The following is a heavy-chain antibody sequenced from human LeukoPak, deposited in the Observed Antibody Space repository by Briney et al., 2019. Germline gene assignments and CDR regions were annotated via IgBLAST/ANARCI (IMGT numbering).Heavy chain of an antibody. CDR2: ISSSGSTT. Sequence: GGSLRLSCAASGFTFSSYEMNWVRQAPGKGLEWVSYISSSGSTTYYADSVKGRFTISRDNAKNSLYLQMNSLRAEDTAVYYCARFSKRKAKDYWGRGTLVTVS. CDR1: GFTFSSYE. CDR3: ARFSKRKAKDY. V-gene: IGHV3-48*03. J-gene: IGHJ4*02.